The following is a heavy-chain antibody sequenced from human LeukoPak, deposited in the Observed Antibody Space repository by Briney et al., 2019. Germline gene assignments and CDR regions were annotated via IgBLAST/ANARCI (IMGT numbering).Heavy chain of an antibody. CDR2: IYWDDDK. D-gene: IGHD3-9*01. J-gene: IGHJ4*02. CDR1: GYSISSGYFW. V-gene: IGHV2-5*02. Sequence: TLSLTCTVSGYSISSGYFWGWIRQPPGKALEWLALIYWDDDKRYSPSLKSRLTITKDTSKNQVVLTMTNMDPVDTATYYCAHTPYYDILTGYYPDPIRQYYFDYWGQGTLVTVSS. CDR3: AHTPYYDILTGYYPDPIRQYYFDY.